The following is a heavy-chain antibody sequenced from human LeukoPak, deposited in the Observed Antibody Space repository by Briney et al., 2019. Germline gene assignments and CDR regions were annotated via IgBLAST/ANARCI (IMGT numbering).Heavy chain of an antibody. V-gene: IGHV3-21*01. CDR1: GFTFSSYS. D-gene: IGHD3-10*01. J-gene: IGHJ4*02. CDR2: ITSTDRNL. Sequence: GGSLRLSCEGSGFTFSSYSMSWIRQAPGKGLEWVSSITSTDRNLDYADSVKGRFTISRDNAKNSVYLQMNSLRAEDTAVYYCATDQLGGYGSYDYWGQGTLVTVSS. CDR3: ATDQLGGYGSYDY.